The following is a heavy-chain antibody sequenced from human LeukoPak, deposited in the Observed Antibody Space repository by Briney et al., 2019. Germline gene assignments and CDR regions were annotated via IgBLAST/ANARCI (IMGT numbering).Heavy chain of an antibody. D-gene: IGHD3-10*02. CDR1: GFTFSSYW. J-gene: IGHJ6*04. CDR2: IKQDGSEK. CDR3: AELGITMIGGV. Sequence: PGGSLRLSCAASGFTFSSYWMSWVRQAPGKGLEWVANIKQDGSEKYYVDSVKGRFTISRDNAKSSLYLQMNSLRAEDTAVYYCAELGITMIGGVWGKGTTVTISS. V-gene: IGHV3-7*01.